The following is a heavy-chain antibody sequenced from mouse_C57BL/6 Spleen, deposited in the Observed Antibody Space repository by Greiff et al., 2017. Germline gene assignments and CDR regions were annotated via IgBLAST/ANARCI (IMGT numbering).Heavy chain of an antibody. Sequence: QVHVKQSGAELVKPGASVKISCKASGYAFSSYWMNWVKQRPGKGLEWIGQIYPGDGDTNYNGKFKGKATLTAAKSSSTAYMQLGSRTSEDSAVYFCADGSSYGYFDVWGTGTTVTVSS. CDR3: ADGSSYGYFDV. D-gene: IGHD1-1*01. V-gene: IGHV1-80*01. CDR2: IYPGDGDT. CDR1: GYAFSSYW. J-gene: IGHJ1*03.